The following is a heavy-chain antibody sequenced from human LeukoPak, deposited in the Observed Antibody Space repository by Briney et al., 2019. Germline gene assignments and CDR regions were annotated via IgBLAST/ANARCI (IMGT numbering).Heavy chain of an antibody. CDR2: ISSSSSYT. Sequence: GGSLRLSCATSGFTFSDYDTSWIRQAPGKGLEWVSYISSSSSYTNYADSVKGRFTISRDNAKNSLYLQMNSLRAEDTAVYYCARDVIAAASYYYYGMDVWGQGTTVTVSS. J-gene: IGHJ6*02. D-gene: IGHD6-13*01. V-gene: IGHV3-11*05. CDR1: GFTFSDYD. CDR3: ARDVIAAASYYYYGMDV.